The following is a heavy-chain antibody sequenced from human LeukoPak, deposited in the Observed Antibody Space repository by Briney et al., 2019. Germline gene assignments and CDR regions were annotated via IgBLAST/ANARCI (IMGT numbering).Heavy chain of an antibody. D-gene: IGHD5-18*01. CDR3: ASWGPLTAHGY. V-gene: IGHV3-53*01. CDR1: GFPVSSNH. Sequence: GGSLRLSCAVSGFPVSSNHMSWVRQAPGKGLEWVSIISSGGTAYYPDSVKGRFTISRDNSKNTLYLQMNSLRAEDTAVYYWASWGPLTAHGYWGQGTLVTVSS. J-gene: IGHJ4*02. CDR2: ISSGGTA.